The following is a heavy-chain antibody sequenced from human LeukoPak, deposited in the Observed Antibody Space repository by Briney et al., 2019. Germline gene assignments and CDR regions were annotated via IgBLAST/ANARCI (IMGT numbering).Heavy chain of an antibody. J-gene: IGHJ4*02. CDR2: IKQDGSEK. Sequence: GRSLRLSCAASGFTFSRYVMHWVRQAPGKGREWVANIKQDGSEKYYVDSVKGRFTISRDNAKNSLYLQMNSLRAEDTAVYYCARVVPAATAFDYWGQGTLVTVSS. V-gene: IGHV3-7*04. D-gene: IGHD2-2*01. CDR3: ARVVPAATAFDY. CDR1: GFTFSRYV.